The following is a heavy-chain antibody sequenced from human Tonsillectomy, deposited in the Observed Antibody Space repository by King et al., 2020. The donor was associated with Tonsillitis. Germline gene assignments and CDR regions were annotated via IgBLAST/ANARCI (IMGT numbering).Heavy chain of an antibody. V-gene: IGHV1-2*02. D-gene: IGHD6-19*01. CDR3: ARDLPARISVPGTPLNAFDV. J-gene: IGHJ3*01. CDR2: MNPNSGGT. Sequence: QLVQSGAEVKKPGASVKVSCKASGYTLTGYYLHWVRQTPGQGPEWMGWMNPNSGGTNYAQKFQGRVTMTRDTSINTAYMELSRLRSDDTAVYYCARDLPARISVPGTPLNAFDVWGQGTMVTVSS. CDR1: GYTLTGYY.